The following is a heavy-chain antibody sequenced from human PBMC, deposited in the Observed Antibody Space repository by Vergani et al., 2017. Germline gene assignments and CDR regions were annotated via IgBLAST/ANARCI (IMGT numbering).Heavy chain of an antibody. D-gene: IGHD3-3*01. CDR2: MNGDGDTI. V-gene: IGHV3-74*01. J-gene: IGHJ5*02. CDR3: ATAQKFRFGVVYEYWFGP. Sequence: EVELVESGGGLVQPGGSLRLSCAASGFTFNEYWMHWARQVPGKGLVWVSGMNGDGDTISYADSVKGRFTISRDNAKNTLFLQMNSLRAEDTAVYYCATAQKFRFGVVYEYWFGPWWQESLVAVAS. CDR1: GFTFNEYW.